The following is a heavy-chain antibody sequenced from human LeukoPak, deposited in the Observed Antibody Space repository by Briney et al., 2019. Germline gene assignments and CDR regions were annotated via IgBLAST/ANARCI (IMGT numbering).Heavy chain of an antibody. CDR2: ISAYNGNT. CDR1: GYTFTSYG. CDR3: ARAAFHIAAAEGDFDY. J-gene: IGHJ4*02. V-gene: IGHV1-18*01. Sequence: ASVKVSCKASGYTFTSYGISWVRQAPGQGLEWMGWISAYNGNTNYAQKLQGRVTMTTDTSTSTAYMELRSLRSDDTAVYYCARAAFHIAAAEGDFDYGGQGTLVTVSS. D-gene: IGHD6-13*01.